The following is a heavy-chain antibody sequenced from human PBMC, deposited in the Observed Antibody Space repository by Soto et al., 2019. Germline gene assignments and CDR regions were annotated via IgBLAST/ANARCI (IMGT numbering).Heavy chain of an antibody. CDR3: ARGQPGARIAARTFDY. CDR2: ISYDGSNK. V-gene: IGHV3-30-3*01. J-gene: IGHJ4*02. CDR1: GFTFSSYA. Sequence: QVQLVESGGGVVQPGRSLRLSCAASGFTFSSYAMHWVRQAPGKGLEWVAVISYDGSNKYYADSVKGRFTISRDNSKNTLYLQMNSLRAEDTAVYYCARGQPGARIAARTFDYWGQGTLVTVSS. D-gene: IGHD6-6*01.